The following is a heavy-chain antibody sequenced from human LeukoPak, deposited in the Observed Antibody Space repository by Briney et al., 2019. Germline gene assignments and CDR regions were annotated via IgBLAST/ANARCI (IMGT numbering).Heavy chain of an antibody. V-gene: IGHV4-39*07. CDR3: ATRKLGNDY. J-gene: IGHJ4*02. CDR1: GGSISSSSYY. Sequence: SETLSLTCTVSGGSISSSSYYWGWIRQPPGKGLEWIGSIYYSGSTYYNPSLKSRVTISADTSKNQFSLKLYSVTAADTAVYYCATRKLGNDYWGQGTLVTVSP. CDR2: IYYSGST. D-gene: IGHD7-27*01.